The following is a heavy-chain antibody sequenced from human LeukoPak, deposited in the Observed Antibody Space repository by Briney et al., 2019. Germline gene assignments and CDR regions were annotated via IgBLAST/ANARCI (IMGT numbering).Heavy chain of an antibody. CDR2: ISSSSSYI. CDR3: ARSRCSSTSCYRTRYFDY. J-gene: IGHJ4*02. CDR1: GFTFSSYS. Sequence: GGSLRLSCATSGFTFSSYSMNSVRQAPGKGLEWVSSISSSSSYIYYADSVKGRFTISRDNAKTSLYLQMNSLRAEDTAVYYCARSRCSSTSCYRTRYFDYWGQGTLVTVSS. V-gene: IGHV3-21*01. D-gene: IGHD2-2*01.